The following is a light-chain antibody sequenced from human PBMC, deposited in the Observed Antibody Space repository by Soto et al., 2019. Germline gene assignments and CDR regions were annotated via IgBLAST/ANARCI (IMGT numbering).Light chain of an antibody. J-gene: IGLJ3*02. CDR2: GDN. V-gene: IGLV1-44*01. CDR3: AVWDDSLNGPV. Sequence: QPVLTQPPSASGTPGQRVTISCSGSSSNIRSNTVNWYQQFPGTAPKLLIYGDNQRPSGVPDRFSGSKSGTSASLAISGLQSGDEADYFCAVWDDSLNGPVFGGGTKLTVL. CDR1: SSNIRSNT.